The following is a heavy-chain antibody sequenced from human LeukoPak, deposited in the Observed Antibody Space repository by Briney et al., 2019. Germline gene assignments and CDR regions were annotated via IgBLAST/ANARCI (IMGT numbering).Heavy chain of an antibody. Sequence: GGSLRLSCAASGFTFSDYYMSWIRQAPGKGLEWVSYISSSGSTIYYADSVKGRFTISRDNAKNSLYLQMNSLRAEDTAVYYCARAYYYDSSGYYCCPVDYWGQGTLVTVSS. V-gene: IGHV3-11*04. D-gene: IGHD3-22*01. J-gene: IGHJ4*02. CDR3: ARAYYYDSSGYYCCPVDY. CDR1: GFTFSDYY. CDR2: ISSSGSTI.